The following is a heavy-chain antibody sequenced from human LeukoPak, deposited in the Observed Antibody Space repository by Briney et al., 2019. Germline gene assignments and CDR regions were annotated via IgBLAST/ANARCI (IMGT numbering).Heavy chain of an antibody. CDR2: ITGDGGST. D-gene: IGHD3-22*01. CDR3: AKASSGYYYFDY. J-gene: IGHJ4*02. Sequence: GGSLRLSCAASGFTFSSYAMYWVRQAPGKGLEWVSAITGDGGSTYYADSVKGRFTISRDNSRNTLYLQMNSLRAEDTAVYYCAKASSGYYYFDYWGQGTLVTVPS. V-gene: IGHV3-23*01. CDR1: GFTFSSYA.